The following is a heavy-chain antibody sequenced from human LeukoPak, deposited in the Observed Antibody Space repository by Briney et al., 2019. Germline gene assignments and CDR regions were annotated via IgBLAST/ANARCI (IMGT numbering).Heavy chain of an antibody. CDR2: IYCSGST. Sequence: PSETLSLTCTVSGGSISSYYWSWLRQPPGKGLEWIGYIYCSGSTNYNPSLKSRVTISVDTSKNQFSLKLSSVTAADTAVYYCARGYHDFSGYWLSYFDYWGQGTLVTVSS. CDR1: GGSISSYY. CDR3: ARGYHDFSGYWLSYFDY. D-gene: IGHD3-22*01. J-gene: IGHJ4*02. V-gene: IGHV4-59*01.